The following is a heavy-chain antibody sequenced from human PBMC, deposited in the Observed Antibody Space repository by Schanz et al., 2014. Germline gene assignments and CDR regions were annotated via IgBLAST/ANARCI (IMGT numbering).Heavy chain of an antibody. CDR1: GFTFSSYA. Sequence: VQVVESGGGVVQPGGSLRLSCAASGFTFSSYAMNWVRQAPGKGLEWVSVINSGIGSFSADAVMDRFTVTRDDSKNTVYLQMIRRRAEDAAVYYCARVHHYDPSGCGYFDYWGQGALVTVSS. CDR3: ARVHHYDPSGCGYFDY. CDR2: INSGIGS. J-gene: IGHJ4*02. D-gene: IGHD3-22*01. V-gene: IGHV3-66*01.